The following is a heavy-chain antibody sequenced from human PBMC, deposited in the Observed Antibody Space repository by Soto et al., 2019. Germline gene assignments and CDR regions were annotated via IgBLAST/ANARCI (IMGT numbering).Heavy chain of an antibody. D-gene: IGHD3-3*01. CDR2: ISPSSPYT. CDR1: GFDFTTFS. CDR3: ARRPVNFWSGYPEAFDF. Sequence: EVQLVESGGGLVKPGGSLRLSCAASGFDFTTFSMNWVRQAPGKGLEWVSFISPSSPYTSYADSVKGRFIISGDNAEISVYLQINGLRAEDTGVYYCARRPVNFWSGYPEAFDFWGPGTLVIVSS. V-gene: IGHV3-21*03. J-gene: IGHJ4*02.